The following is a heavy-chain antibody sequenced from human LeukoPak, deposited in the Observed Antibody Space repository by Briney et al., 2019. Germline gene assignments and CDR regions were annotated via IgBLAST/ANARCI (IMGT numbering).Heavy chain of an antibody. CDR1: GYTFTGYY. V-gene: IGHV1-2*02. D-gene: IGHD6-19*01. CDR3: AREPPIAVAHIDY. J-gene: IGHJ4*02. CDR2: INPSSGGT. Sequence: ASVKVSCKASGYTFTGYYMHWVRQAPGQGLEWMGWINPSSGGTNYAQKFQGRVTMTRDTSISTAYMELSRLRSDDTAVYYCAREPPIAVAHIDYWGQGTLVTVSS.